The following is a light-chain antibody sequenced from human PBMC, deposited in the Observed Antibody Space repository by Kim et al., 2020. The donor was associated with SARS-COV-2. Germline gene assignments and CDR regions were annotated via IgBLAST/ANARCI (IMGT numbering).Light chain of an antibody. J-gene: IGLJ2*01. CDR1: RSNIGSNS. V-gene: IGLV1-44*01. CDR3: AVWDDSLNGVV. CDR2: RDD. Sequence: ELTQPPSASGTPGQRVTISCSGSRSNIGSNSVNWYQQLPGTAPKLLIYRDDERPSGVPDRFSGSKSGASASVAISGLQSEDEADYYCAVWDDSLNGVVFGGGTKLTVL.